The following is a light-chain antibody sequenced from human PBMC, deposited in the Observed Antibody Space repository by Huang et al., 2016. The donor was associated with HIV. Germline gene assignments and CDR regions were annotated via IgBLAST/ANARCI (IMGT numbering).Light chain of an antibody. CDR2: GAT. CDR3: QQYDNWPPFT. J-gene: IGKJ2*01. Sequence: IVMTQSPATLSVSPGERATLSCRASQSVNNNLAWYQQKPGQAPRLLIYGATTRATAVAARFSGSGSGTEFTLTISGLQSEDSAVYYCQQYDNWPPFTFGQGTKLEIK. V-gene: IGKV3-15*01. CDR1: QSVNNN.